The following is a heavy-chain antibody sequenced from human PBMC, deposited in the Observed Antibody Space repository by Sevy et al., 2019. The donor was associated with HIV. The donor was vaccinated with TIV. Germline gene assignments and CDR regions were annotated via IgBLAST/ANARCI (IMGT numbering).Heavy chain of an antibody. CDR2: ISSSSSYT. CDR1: GFTFSDYY. Sequence: GGYLRLSCAASGFTFSDYYMSWIRQAPGKGLEWVSYISSSSSYTNYADSVKGRFTISRDNAKNSLYLQMNSLRAEDTAVYYCARGSRGQYSSGWYIAFDIWGQGTMVTVSS. D-gene: IGHD6-19*01. J-gene: IGHJ3*02. CDR3: ARGSRGQYSSGWYIAFDI. V-gene: IGHV3-11*06.